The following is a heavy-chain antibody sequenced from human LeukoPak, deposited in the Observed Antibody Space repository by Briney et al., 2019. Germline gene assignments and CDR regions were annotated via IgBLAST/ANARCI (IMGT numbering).Heavy chain of an antibody. CDR3: ASADYDFWSGFLYGMDV. Sequence: SVKVSCKASGGTFSSYAISWVRQAPGQGLEWMGGIIPIFGTANYAQKFQGRVTITADESTSTACMELSSLRSEDTAVYYCASADYDFWSGFLYGMDVWGQGTTVTVSS. CDR2: IIPIFGTA. CDR1: GGTFSSYA. V-gene: IGHV1-69*13. J-gene: IGHJ6*02. D-gene: IGHD3-3*01.